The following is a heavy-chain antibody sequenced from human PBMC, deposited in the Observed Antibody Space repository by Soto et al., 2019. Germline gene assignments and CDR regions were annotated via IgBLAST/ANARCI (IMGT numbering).Heavy chain of an antibody. CDR1: GGTFSSYT. V-gene: IGHV1-69*02. J-gene: IGHJ3*02. CDR2: INPILGIA. Sequence: QVQLVQSGAEVKKPGSSVKVSCKASGGTFSSYTISWVRQAPGQGLEWMGRINPILGIANYAQKLQGRVTITAGKSTSTAYLELSSLRSEDTAVYFCARGYCSGGSCYSFSDAFDIWGQGTMVTVSS. CDR3: ARGYCSGGSCYSFSDAFDI. D-gene: IGHD2-15*01.